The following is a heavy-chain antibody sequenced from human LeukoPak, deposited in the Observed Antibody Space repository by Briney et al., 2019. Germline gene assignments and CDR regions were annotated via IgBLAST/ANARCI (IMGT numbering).Heavy chain of an antibody. CDR1: GFTISSHG. J-gene: IGHJ3*02. Sequence: GGSLRLSCAVSGFTISSHGMHWVRQAPGKGPEWVAMIAYHGNTEYYGDSVKGRFTISRDNSKNTLYLQMDSLRAEDTAIYYCAREVGTPQAFDIWGQGTMVTVSS. D-gene: IGHD1-26*01. CDR3: AREVGTPQAFDI. V-gene: IGHV3-30*03. CDR2: IAYHGNTE.